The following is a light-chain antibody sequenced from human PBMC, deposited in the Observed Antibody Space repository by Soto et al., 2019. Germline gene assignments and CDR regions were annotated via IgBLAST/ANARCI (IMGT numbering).Light chain of an antibody. V-gene: IGLV2-23*02. CDR2: EVN. Sequence: QSALTQPASVSGSPGQSITFSCIGSSDDIGSFNLVSWYQQYPGKAPKLILYEVNKRPLGVSDRFSGSKSGNTASLTISGLQAEDEADYHCCSYAGSRWMFGGGTKLTVL. J-gene: IGLJ3*02. CDR3: CSYAGSRWM. CDR1: SDDIGSFNL.